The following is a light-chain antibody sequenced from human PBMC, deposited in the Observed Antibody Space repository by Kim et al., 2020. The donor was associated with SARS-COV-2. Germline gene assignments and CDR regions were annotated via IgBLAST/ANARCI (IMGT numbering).Light chain of an antibody. V-gene: IGKV6-21*01. CDR1: KIIGNS. CDR2: VAS. Sequence: VTLREKVTITGRASKIIGNSLQWFQQKPDQSPKLLIKVASQSFSWVPSMFSGSGSGTEFTLTICSLEVEDAATYYSHQSGSFPWTFGTGTKVDIK. CDR3: HQSGSFPWT. J-gene: IGKJ1*01.